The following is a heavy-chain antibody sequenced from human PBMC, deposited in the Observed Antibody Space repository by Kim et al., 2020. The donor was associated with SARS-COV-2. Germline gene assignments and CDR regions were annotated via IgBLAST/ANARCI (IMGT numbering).Heavy chain of an antibody. J-gene: IGHJ5*02. CDR2: IIPILGIA. Sequence: SVKVSCKASGGTFSSYAISWVRQAPGQGLEWMGSIIPILGIANYAQKFQGRVTITADKSTSTAYMELSSLRSEDTAVYYCARDLGYYDSSGYLNWFDPWGQGTLVTVSS. CDR3: ARDLGYYDSSGYLNWFDP. CDR1: GGTFSSYA. V-gene: IGHV1-69*04. D-gene: IGHD3-22*01.